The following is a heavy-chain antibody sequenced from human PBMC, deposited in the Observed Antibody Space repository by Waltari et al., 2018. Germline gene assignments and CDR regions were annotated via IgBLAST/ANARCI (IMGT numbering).Heavy chain of an antibody. CDR2: LDPENGDT. Sequence: EAQLIQSGAEVKKPGATMRISCKASGYTFIDYYMHWVRQAPGKGLEWVARLDPENGDTAFADNFQGRVTVTADTSTDTVYMELSSLTSDDTAVYYCSNSMSGPRVQWGQGTLITVSS. CDR1: GYTFIDYY. J-gene: IGHJ4*02. V-gene: IGHV1-69-2*01. CDR3: SNSMSGPRVQ. D-gene: IGHD3-3*01.